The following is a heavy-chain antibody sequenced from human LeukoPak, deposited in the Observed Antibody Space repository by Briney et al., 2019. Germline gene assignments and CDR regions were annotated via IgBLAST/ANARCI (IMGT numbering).Heavy chain of an antibody. J-gene: IGHJ4*02. CDR3: AKGSTNTAMAHFDY. D-gene: IGHD5-18*01. V-gene: IGHV3-9*01. Sequence: PGGSLRLSCAASGFTFDDYAMHWVRQAPGKGLEWVSGISWNSGSIGYADSVKGRFTISRDNAKNSLYLQMNSLRAEDTALYYCAKGSTNTAMAHFDYWGQGTLVTVSS. CDR2: ISWNSGSI. CDR1: GFTFDDYA.